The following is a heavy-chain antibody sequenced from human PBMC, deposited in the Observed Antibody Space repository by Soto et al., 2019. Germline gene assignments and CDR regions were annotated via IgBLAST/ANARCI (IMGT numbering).Heavy chain of an antibody. Sequence: GESLKISCKGSGYSFASYWIGWVRQMPGKGLEWMGIIYPGDSDTRYSPSFQGQVTISADKSISAAYLQWSSLKASDTAMYYCARPRDSSSWNAFDIWGQGTMVTVSS. CDR2: IYPGDSDT. CDR3: ARPRDSSSWNAFDI. D-gene: IGHD6-13*01. V-gene: IGHV5-51*01. CDR1: GYSFASYW. J-gene: IGHJ3*02.